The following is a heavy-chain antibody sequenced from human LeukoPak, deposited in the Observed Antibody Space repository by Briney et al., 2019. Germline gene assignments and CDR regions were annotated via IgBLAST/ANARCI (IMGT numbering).Heavy chain of an antibody. J-gene: IGHJ4*02. Sequence: SQTLSLTCAISGDSVSGSPAVWNWIRQSPARGLEWLGRAYYRSKWYIDYAVSVKGRITITPDTSKNQFSLQLNSVTPEDTAVYYCARGAVRGGTNFDYWGQGTLVTVSS. V-gene: IGHV6-1*01. D-gene: IGHD3-10*01. CDR1: GDSVSGSPAV. CDR2: AYYRSKWYI. CDR3: ARGAVRGGTNFDY.